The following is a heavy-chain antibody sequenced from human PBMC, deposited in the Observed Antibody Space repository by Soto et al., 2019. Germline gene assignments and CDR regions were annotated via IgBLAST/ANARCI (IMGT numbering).Heavy chain of an antibody. Sequence: QVQLVESGGGVVQPGRSLRLSCAASGFTFSSYAMHWVRQAPGKGLEWVAVISYDGSNKYYADSVKGRFTISRDNSKNTLYLQMNSLRAEDTAVYYCARVHDCSSTSCYLGYYYYGMDVWGQGTTVTVSS. CDR3: ARVHDCSSTSCYLGYYYYGMDV. V-gene: IGHV3-30-3*01. J-gene: IGHJ6*02. CDR1: GFTFSSYA. D-gene: IGHD2-2*01. CDR2: ISYDGSNK.